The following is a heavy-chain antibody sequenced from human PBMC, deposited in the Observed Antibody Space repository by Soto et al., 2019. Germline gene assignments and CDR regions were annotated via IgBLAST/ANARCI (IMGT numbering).Heavy chain of an antibody. CDR2: INPYDDTT. CDR3: ARAGAVAAKMFDY. J-gene: IGHJ4*02. D-gene: IGHD2-15*01. Sequence: QVHLVQSGAELKKPGTSVKVSCKASGFTFTNYYLHWVRQAPGQGLEWMGLINPYDDTTDYAQRFRGRLTVTRDTSTRMVYMELSSLTTDDTAVYYCARAGAVAAKMFDYWDQGTLVTVSS. CDR1: GFTFTNYY. V-gene: IGHV1-46*01.